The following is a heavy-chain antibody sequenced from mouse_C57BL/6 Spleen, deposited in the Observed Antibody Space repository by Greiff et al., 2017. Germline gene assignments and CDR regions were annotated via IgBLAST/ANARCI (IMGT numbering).Heavy chain of an antibody. V-gene: IGHV1-80*01. J-gene: IGHJ4*01. D-gene: IGHD4-1*02. CDR2: IYPGDGDT. CDR3: ARSQLGGGAMDY. CDR1: GYAFSSYW. Sequence: QVQLQQSGAELVKPGASVKISCKASGYAFSSYWMNWVKQRPGKGLEWIGQIYPGDGDTNYNGKFKGKATLTADKSSSTAYMQLSSLTSEDSAVYFCARSQLGGGAMDYWGQGTSVTVSS.